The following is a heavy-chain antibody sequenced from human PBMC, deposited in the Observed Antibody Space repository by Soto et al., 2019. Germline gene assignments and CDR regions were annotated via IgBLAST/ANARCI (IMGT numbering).Heavy chain of an antibody. J-gene: IGHJ6*02. D-gene: IGHD3-3*01. CDR2: IWYDGSKK. CDR3: ARDASYYSLWSGYYPSRNGMDV. V-gene: IGHV3-33*01. Sequence: QVQVVESGGGVVQPGRSLRLSCAASGFTFSSFGMHWVRQAPGKGLEWVSLIWYDGSKKSYGDSVKGRFTISRDNSRNTVSLQMNRLSADDTAVYYCARDASYYSLWSGYYPSRNGMDVWGQGTTVTVSS. CDR1: GFTFSSFG.